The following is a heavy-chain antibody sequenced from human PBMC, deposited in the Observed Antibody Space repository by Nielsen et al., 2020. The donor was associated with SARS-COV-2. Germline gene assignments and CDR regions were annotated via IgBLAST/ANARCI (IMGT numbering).Heavy chain of an antibody. CDR2: ISAST. V-gene: IGHV3-23*01. Sequence: GESLKISCVVSGFTISTYAMSWVRQAPGKGLEWVSAISASTYYADSVKGRFTISRDNSKNTLYLQMNRLRAEDTAVYYCVRAAGSSWHFDYWGQGTLVTVSP. CDR1: GFTISTYA. CDR3: VRAAGSSWHFDY. J-gene: IGHJ4*02. D-gene: IGHD6-13*01.